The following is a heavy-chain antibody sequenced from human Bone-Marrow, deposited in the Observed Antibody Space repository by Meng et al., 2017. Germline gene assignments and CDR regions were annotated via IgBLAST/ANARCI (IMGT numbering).Heavy chain of an antibody. J-gene: IGHJ4*02. V-gene: IGHV1-69*06. D-gene: IGHD3-22*01. Sequence: SVKVSCKASGGTFSSYAISWVRQAPGQGLEWMGGIIPIFGTANYAQKFQGRVTITADKSTSTAYMELNSLRAEDTAVYYCAKPLVVAKWGGPYYFDYWGQGTLVTVSS. CDR1: GGTFSSYA. CDR2: IIPIFGTA. CDR3: AKPLVVAKWGGPYYFDY.